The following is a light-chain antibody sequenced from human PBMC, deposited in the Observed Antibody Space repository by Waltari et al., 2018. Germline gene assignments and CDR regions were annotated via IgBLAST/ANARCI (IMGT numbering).Light chain of an antibody. CDR1: QGISSN. CDR2: AAS. V-gene: IGKV1-9*01. Sequence: IQLTQSPSSLSASVGDRVTITCRAGQGISSNLAWYQQKPGKAPKPLISAASTLQSGVPLRFSGSGSGTDFTLTISSLQPEDFATYYCQQLNSYPITFGQGTRLEIK. CDR3: QQLNSYPIT. J-gene: IGKJ5*01.